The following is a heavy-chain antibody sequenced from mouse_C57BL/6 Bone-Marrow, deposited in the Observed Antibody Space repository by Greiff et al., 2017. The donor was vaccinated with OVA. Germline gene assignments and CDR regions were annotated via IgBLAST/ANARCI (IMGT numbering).Heavy chain of an antibody. Sequence: QVQLQQSGPELVKPGASVKISCKASGYAFSSSWMNWVKQRPGKGLEWIGRIYPGDGDTNYNGKFKGKATLTADKSSSTAYMQLSGLTSEDSAVYFCAYYYGSSQLGRDAMDYWGQGTSVTVSS. V-gene: IGHV1-82*01. D-gene: IGHD1-1*01. CDR2: IYPGDGDT. CDR1: GYAFSSSW. J-gene: IGHJ4*01. CDR3: AYYYGSSQLGRDAMDY.